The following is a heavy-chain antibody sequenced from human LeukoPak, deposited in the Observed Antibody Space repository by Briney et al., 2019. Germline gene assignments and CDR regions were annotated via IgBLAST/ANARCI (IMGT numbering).Heavy chain of an antibody. J-gene: IGHJ4*02. CDR3: AGTSVDCTKGVCGEIDY. Sequence: PSETLSLTCAVYGGSFSGYYWSWIRQPPGKGLEWIGEINHSGSTNYNPSLKSRVTISVDTSKNQFSLKLSSVTAADTAVYYCAGTSVDCTKGVCGEIDYWGQGTLVTVSS. CDR1: GGSFSGYY. D-gene: IGHD2-8*01. CDR2: INHSGST. V-gene: IGHV4-34*01.